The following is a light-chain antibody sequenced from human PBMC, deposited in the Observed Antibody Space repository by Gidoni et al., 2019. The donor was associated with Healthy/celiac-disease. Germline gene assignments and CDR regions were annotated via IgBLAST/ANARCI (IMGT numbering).Light chain of an antibody. J-gene: IGLJ3*02. V-gene: IGLV2-14*01. CDR3: SSYTSSSTWV. Sequence: QSALTQPASVSRSPGQSITISCTGTSSDVGGYTYVSWYQQHPGKAPKLMTYDVSNRPSGVSNRFSGSKSGNTASLTISGLQAEDEADYYCSSYTSSSTWVFGGGTKLTVL. CDR1: SSDVGGYTY. CDR2: DVS.